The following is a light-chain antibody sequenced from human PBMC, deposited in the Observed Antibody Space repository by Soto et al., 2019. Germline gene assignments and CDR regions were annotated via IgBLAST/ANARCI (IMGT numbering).Light chain of an antibody. Sequence: AIQMTQSPSSRSAAVGYRVTITCRASQDIKNDLGWYQQKPGKAPQILIYGASSLQSGVPSRVSGSGSGTDFSLNISSLKTEDFTAYYCLQDYSYPFTFGKGTTLQIK. J-gene: IGKJ2*01. V-gene: IGKV1-6*01. CDR2: GAS. CDR3: LQDYSYPFT. CDR1: QDIKND.